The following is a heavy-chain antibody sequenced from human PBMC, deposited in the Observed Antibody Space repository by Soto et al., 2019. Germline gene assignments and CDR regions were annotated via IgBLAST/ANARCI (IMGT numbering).Heavy chain of an antibody. V-gene: IGHV3-15*01. CDR3: TTEYSGYDAFFDY. J-gene: IGHJ4*02. D-gene: IGHD5-12*01. CDR1: GFTFSNAW. CDR2: IKSKTDGGTT. Sequence: PGGSLRLSCAASGFTFSNAWMSWVRQAPGKGLEWVGRIKSKTDGGTTDYAAPVKGRFTISRDDSKNTLYLQMNSLKTEDTAVYYCTTEYSGYDAFFDYWGQGTLVTVSS.